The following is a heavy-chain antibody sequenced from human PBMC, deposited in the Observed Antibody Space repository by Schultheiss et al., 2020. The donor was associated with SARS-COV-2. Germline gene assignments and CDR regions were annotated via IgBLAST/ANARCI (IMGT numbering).Heavy chain of an antibody. Sequence: SETLSLTCAVYGGSFSGYYWSWIRQPAGKGLEWIGRIYTSGSTNYNPSLKSRVTISVDTSKNQFSLKLSSVTAADTAVYYCARESSIVVVPAAVFDPWGQGTLVTVSS. D-gene: IGHD2-2*01. CDR1: GGSFSGYY. V-gene: IGHV4-4*07. CDR2: IYTSGST. J-gene: IGHJ5*02. CDR3: ARESSIVVVPAAVFDP.